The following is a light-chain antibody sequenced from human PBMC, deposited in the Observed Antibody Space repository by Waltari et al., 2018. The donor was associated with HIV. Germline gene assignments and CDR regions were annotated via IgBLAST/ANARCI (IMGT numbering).Light chain of an antibody. Sequence: QSVLTQPPAVSGDPGQRGTISCPGSSSNPVPGYDVHWYQQLPGIAPKLLIYAATKRHSGVPDRFSGSKSGTSASLAITGLQAEDEADYYCQSYDSSLSSYVFASGTRVTVL. V-gene: IGLV1-40*01. CDR2: AAT. CDR1: SSNPVPGYD. J-gene: IGLJ1*01. CDR3: QSYDSSLSSYV.